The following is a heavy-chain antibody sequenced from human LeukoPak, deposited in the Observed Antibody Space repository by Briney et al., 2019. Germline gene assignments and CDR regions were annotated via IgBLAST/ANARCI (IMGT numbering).Heavy chain of an antibody. CDR1: GGSISSGDYY. CDR2: IYYSGST. Sequence: PSETLSLTCTVSGGSISSGDYYWSWIRQPPGKGLEWIGYIYYSGSTYYNPSLKSRVTISFDTSKNQFSLKLSSVTAADTAVYYCARSRAKGGSSWYFGYWGQGTLVTVSS. V-gene: IGHV4-30-4*08. CDR3: ARSRAKGGSSWYFGY. J-gene: IGHJ4*02. D-gene: IGHD6-13*01.